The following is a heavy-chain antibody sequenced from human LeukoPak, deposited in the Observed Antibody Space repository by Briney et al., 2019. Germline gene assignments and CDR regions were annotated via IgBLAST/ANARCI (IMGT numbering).Heavy chain of an antibody. J-gene: IGHJ3*02. CDR2: IYHSGST. CDR1: GGSISSGGYY. CDR3: ARASSYYDILTGPGKGAFDI. D-gene: IGHD3-9*01. V-gene: IGHV4-30-2*01. Sequence: PSETLSLTCTVSGGSISSGGYYWSWLRQPPGKGLEWIGYIYHSGSTYYNPSLKSRVTISVDRSKNQFSLKLSSVTAADTAVYYCARASSYYDILTGPGKGAFDIWGQGTMVTVSS.